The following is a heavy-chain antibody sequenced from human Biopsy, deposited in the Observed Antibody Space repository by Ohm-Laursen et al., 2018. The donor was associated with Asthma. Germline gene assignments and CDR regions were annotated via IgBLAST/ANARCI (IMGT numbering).Heavy chain of an antibody. V-gene: IGHV1-18*01. D-gene: IGHD3-10*01. CDR1: GYTFNSAG. CDR2: ISVYNGNT. Sequence: ASVKVSCKASGYTFNSAGITWVRQAPGQGHEWMGWISVYNGNTKVAQKLQDRVTMITDTSTSTAYMELRSLRSDDTAVYFCARAVDYSHYYGIDVWGRGTTVTVS. CDR3: ARAVDYSHYYGIDV. J-gene: IGHJ6*02.